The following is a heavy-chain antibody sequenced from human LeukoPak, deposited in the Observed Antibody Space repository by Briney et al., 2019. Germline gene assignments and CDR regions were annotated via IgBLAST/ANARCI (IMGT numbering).Heavy chain of an antibody. CDR3: VRDADFYKGDY. J-gene: IGHJ4*02. Sequence: GALRLSCAASGFTFSSYGMHWVRQAPGKGLEWVAVIWYDGSNKYYADSVKGRFTISRDNAQNLVYLEMSSLRAEDTAMYYCVRDADFYKGDYWGQGTLVTVSS. D-gene: IGHD5-24*01. CDR1: GFTFSSYG. V-gene: IGHV3-33*01. CDR2: IWYDGSNK.